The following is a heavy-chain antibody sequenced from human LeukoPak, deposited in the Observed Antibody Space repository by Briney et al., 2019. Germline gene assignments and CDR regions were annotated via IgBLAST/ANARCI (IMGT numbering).Heavy chain of an antibody. D-gene: IGHD1-1*01. CDR2: FDPEDGET. Sequence: ASVKVSCKVSGYTLTELSMHWVRQAPGKGLEWMGGFDPEDGETIYAQKFQGRVTMTRNTSISTAYMELSSLRSEDTAVYYCARGRSYYNWNGRAFDIWGQGTMVTVSS. V-gene: IGHV1-24*01. J-gene: IGHJ3*02. CDR1: GYTLTELS. CDR3: ARGRSYYNWNGRAFDI.